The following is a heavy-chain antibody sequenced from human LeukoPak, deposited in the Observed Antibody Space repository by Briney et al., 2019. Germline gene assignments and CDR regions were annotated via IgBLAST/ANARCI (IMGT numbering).Heavy chain of an antibody. CDR2: MNPNSGNT. J-gene: IGHJ6*03. CDR3: ARRRGGGSYDYYYYYMDV. D-gene: IGHD2-15*01. Sequence: ASGKVSCKASGYTFTSYDINWVRQATGQGLEWMGWMNPNSGNTGYAQKFQGRVTITRNTSISTAYMELSSLRSEDTAVYYCARRRGGGSYDYYYYYMDVWGKGTTVTVSS. CDR1: GYTFTSYD. V-gene: IGHV1-8*03.